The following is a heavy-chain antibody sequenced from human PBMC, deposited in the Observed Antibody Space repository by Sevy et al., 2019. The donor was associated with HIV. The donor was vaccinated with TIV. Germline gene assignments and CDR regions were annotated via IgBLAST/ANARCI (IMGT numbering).Heavy chain of an antibody. CDR1: GFTFDDYA. D-gene: IGHD6-13*01. CDR3: TKNIRDLVPYYYYYMDV. CDR2: IRSKAYGGTT. Sequence: GGSLRLSCTGSGFTFDDYAVSWVRQAPGKGLEWVGFIRSKAYGGTTAYGASVKGRFSISRDDSKNTPYLQLSSLETEDTAVYYCTKNIRDLVPYYYYYMDVWGKGTTVTVSS. V-gene: IGHV3-49*04. J-gene: IGHJ6*03.